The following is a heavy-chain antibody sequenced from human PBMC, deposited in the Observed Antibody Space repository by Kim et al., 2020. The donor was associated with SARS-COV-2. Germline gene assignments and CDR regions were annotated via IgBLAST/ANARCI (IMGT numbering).Heavy chain of an antibody. J-gene: IGHJ4*01. V-gene: IGHV3-23*01. CDR2: ISGSGGST. CDR3: SRKSTLFGAGSVDY. CDR1: GFSFSSYA. Sequence: GGSLRLSCAASGFSFSSYAMSWVRQATGQGLVWVSAISGSGGSTYYADSVKGRFTIYRDNSKYTPYPRTYILRAEDTGESYCSRKSTLFGAGSVDYWG. D-gene: IGHD3-3*01.